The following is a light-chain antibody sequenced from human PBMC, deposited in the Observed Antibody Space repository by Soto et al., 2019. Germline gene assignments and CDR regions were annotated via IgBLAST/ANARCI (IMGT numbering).Light chain of an antibody. CDR2: AAS. CDR3: QQTFSTPGWT. Sequence: DIQMTQSPSSLSASVGDRVTITCRASQTITSDLNWYQQRPGKAPKLLIYAASNLQSGVPSRYSGSGSGTDFTFIISSLQPEDSATYYCQQTFSTPGWTFGQGTKLEIK. CDR1: QTITSD. J-gene: IGKJ1*01. V-gene: IGKV1-39*01.